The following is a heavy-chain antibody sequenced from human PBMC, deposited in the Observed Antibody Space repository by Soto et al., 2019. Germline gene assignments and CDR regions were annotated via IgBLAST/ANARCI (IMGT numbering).Heavy chain of an antibody. CDR1: GYTFTSYG. CDR3: ARAQGVKIDY. J-gene: IGHJ4*02. D-gene: IGHD3-16*02. Sequence: QVQLVQSGAEVKKPGASVKVSCKASGYTFTSYGSSWERQAPGPGLEWMGWISAYTGNTNYAQKLQGRVPITTDTSRSTAYMELRSLRSDDTAVYYCARAQGVKIDYWGQGTLVTVSS. V-gene: IGHV1-18*01. CDR2: ISAYTGNT.